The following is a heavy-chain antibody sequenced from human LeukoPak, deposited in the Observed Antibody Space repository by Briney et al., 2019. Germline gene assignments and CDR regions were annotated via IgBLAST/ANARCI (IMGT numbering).Heavy chain of an antibody. D-gene: IGHD4-23*01. Sequence: PGGSLRLSCAASGFNFIDYTMNWVRQAPGKGLEWVSSITSTGRYIFYADSLKGQFTISRDNAKKSLYLQMNSLRAEDTAVYYCARLRNVGGNPHPFNVWGQGTTVTVSS. CDR3: ARLRNVGGNPHPFNV. CDR1: GFNFIDYT. CDR2: ITSTGRYI. V-gene: IGHV3-21*01. J-gene: IGHJ3*01.